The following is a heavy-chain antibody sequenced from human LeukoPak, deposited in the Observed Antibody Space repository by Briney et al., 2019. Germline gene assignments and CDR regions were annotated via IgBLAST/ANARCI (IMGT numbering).Heavy chain of an antibody. J-gene: IGHJ4*02. CDR2: IYSGGST. D-gene: IGHD6-19*01. CDR3: ARGLRSSGWSLFDY. Sequence: GGSLRLSCAASGFTVSSNYMSWVRQAPGKGLEWVSVIYSGGSTYYADSVKGRFTISRDNSKNKLYLQMNRLKAEDTAVYYCARGLRSSGWSLFDYWGQGTLVTVSS. CDR1: GFTVSSNY. V-gene: IGHV3-66*01.